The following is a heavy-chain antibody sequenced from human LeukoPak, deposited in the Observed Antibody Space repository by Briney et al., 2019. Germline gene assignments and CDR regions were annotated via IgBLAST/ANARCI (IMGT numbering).Heavy chain of an antibody. V-gene: IGHV5-51*01. CDR3: ARRSYCGGDCYSFDY. CDR1: GYSFTSYW. Sequence: GESLQISCQGSGYSFTSYWIGWVRQMPGKGLEWMGIIYPGDSDTRYSPSFQGQVAISADKSISTAYLQWSSLKASDTAMYYCARRSYCGGDCYSFDYWGQGTLVTVSS. CDR2: IYPGDSDT. J-gene: IGHJ4*02. D-gene: IGHD2-21*02.